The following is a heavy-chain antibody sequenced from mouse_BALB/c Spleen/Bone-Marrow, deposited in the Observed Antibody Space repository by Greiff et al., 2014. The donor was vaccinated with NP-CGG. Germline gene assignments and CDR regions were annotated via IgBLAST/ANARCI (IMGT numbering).Heavy chain of an antibody. CDR2: IYPGSGNT. CDR1: GYTFTDYY. CDR3: ARWHWGAMDY. J-gene: IGHJ4*01. V-gene: IGHV1-84*02. Sequence: QVQLQQSGPELVKPGASVKISCKASGYTFTDYYINWVKQKPGQELEWIGWIYPGSGNTKYNEKFKGKATLTVDTSFSTAYMQLSSLTSEDTAVYFCARWHWGAMDYWGQGTSVTVSS.